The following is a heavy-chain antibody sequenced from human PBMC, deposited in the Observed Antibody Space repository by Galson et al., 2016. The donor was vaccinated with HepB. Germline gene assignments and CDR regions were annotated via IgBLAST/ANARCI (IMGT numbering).Heavy chain of an antibody. CDR3: ARVGSTSLPDH. D-gene: IGHD6-6*01. Sequence: LRLSCAVSDFTFSNYPMHWVRQAPGKGLEWVAVISYNGNSKYYAESVKGRFTASRDNSKNTLNLQMNSLRADDTAMYYCARVGSTSLPDHWGQGTLVTVSS. CDR1: DFTFSNYP. J-gene: IGHJ4*02. CDR2: ISYNGNSK. V-gene: IGHV3-30-3*01.